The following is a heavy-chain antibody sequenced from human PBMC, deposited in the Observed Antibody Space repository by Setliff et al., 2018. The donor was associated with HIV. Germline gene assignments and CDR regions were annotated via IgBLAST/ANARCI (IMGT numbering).Heavy chain of an antibody. CDR2: ISSSSSTI. D-gene: IGHD3-22*01. CDR3: ARSKGHLYYDDDTGYVLRAFDI. CDR1: GFTFSSYS. Sequence: LRLSCAASGFTFSSYSMNWVRQAPGKGLEWVSYISSSSSTIYYADSVKGRLTISRDNSKNTLYLQMNSLRAEDTAVYCCARSKGHLYYDDDTGYVLRAFDIWGQGTMVTVSS. V-gene: IGHV3-48*01. J-gene: IGHJ3*02.